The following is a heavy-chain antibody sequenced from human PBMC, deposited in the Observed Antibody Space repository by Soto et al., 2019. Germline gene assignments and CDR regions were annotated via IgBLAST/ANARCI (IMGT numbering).Heavy chain of an antibody. Sequence: QVQLQQWGAGLLKPSETLPLTRAVDGGPFSGYYCTWIRKPPGTVLEWIGEINHSGSTNYNPSLKSRVTISVDTSKKQFPLKLTSVTAADTAVYYCARDKITGLFDYWGQGTLVTASS. J-gene: IGHJ4*02. D-gene: IGHD2-8*02. V-gene: IGHV4-34*01. CDR2: INHSGST. CDR1: GGPFSGYY. CDR3: ARDKITGLFDY.